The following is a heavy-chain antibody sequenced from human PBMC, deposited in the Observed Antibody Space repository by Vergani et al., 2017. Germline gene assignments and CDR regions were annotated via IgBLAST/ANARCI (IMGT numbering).Heavy chain of an antibody. D-gene: IGHD5-12*01. CDR3: VRELRPRNNWFDP. J-gene: IGHJ5*02. V-gene: IGHV4-39*07. CDR2: IYYSGST. CDR1: GGSISSSSYY. Sequence: QLQLQESGPGLVKPSETLSLTCTVSGGSISSSSYYWGWIRQPPGKGREWIWSIYYSGSTYYNPSLKSRVTISVETSKNQFSLKLSSVTAADTAVYYCVRELRPRNNWFDPWGKGTLVTVSS.